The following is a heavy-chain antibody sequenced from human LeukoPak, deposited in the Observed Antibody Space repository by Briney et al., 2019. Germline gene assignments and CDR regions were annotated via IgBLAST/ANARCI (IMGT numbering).Heavy chain of an antibody. D-gene: IGHD3-9*01. CDR2: IIPIFGTA. J-gene: IGHJ4*02. V-gene: IGHV1-69*05. CDR1: GGTFSSYA. Sequence: SVKVSCKASGGTFSSYAISWVRQAPGQGLEWMERIIPIFGTANYAQKFQGRVTITTDESTSTAYMELSSLRSEDTAVYYCARARYFDWLNDYWGQGTLVTVSS. CDR3: ARARYFDWLNDY.